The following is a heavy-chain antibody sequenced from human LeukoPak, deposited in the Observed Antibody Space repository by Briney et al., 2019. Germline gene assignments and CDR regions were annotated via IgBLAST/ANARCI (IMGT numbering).Heavy chain of an antibody. CDR1: GFALSSHW. CDR3: AKGSGSSCYSPCDC. V-gene: IGHV3-7*03. CDR2: VNRDGSET. J-gene: IGHJ4*02. D-gene: IGHD2-15*01. Sequence: GGSLRLSCAASGFALSSHWMTWVRQVPGRGPEWVANVNRDGSETYYLDSVKGRFTISRDNSKDTLYLQMDSLRAEDTAVYYCAKGSGSSCYSPCDCWGQGILVTVSS.